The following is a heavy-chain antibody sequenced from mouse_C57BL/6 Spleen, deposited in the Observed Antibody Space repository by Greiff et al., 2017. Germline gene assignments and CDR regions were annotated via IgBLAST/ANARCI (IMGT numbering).Heavy chain of an antibody. V-gene: IGHV1-39*01. D-gene: IGHD1-1*01. Sequence: EVQVVESGPELVKPGASVKISCKASGYSFTDYNMNWVKQSNGKSLEWIGVINPNYGTTSYNQKFKGKATLTVDQSSSTAYMQLNSLTSEDSAVYYCVYGSSSRYFDVWGTGTTVTVSS. CDR2: INPNYGTT. CDR1: GYSFTDYN. CDR3: VYGSSSRYFDV. J-gene: IGHJ1*03.